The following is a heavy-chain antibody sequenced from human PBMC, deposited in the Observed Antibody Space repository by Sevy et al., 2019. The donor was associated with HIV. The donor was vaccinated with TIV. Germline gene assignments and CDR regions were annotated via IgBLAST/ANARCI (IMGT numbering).Heavy chain of an antibody. Sequence: ASVKVSCKASGGTFSSYAISWVRQAPGQGLEWMGGIIPIFGTANYAQKFQGRVTITADESTSTAYMELSSLRSEDTAVYYCARDRWVILTAANWFDPWGQGTLVTVSS. CDR3: ARDRWVILTAANWFDP. J-gene: IGHJ5*02. D-gene: IGHD1-26*01. CDR1: GGTFSSYA. CDR2: IIPIFGTA. V-gene: IGHV1-69*13.